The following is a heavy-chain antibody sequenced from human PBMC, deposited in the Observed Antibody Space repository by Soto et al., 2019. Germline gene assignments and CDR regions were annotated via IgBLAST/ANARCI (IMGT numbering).Heavy chain of an antibody. J-gene: IGHJ6*02. CDR2: ISYDGSNK. CDR3: AKDPIAVGATRYYYYGMDV. Sequence: QVQLVESGGGVVQPGRSLRLSCAASGFTFSSYGMHWVRQAPGKGLEWVAVISYDGSNKYYADSVKGRSTISRDNSKNTLYLQMNSLRAEDTAVYYCAKDPIAVGATRYYYYGMDVWGQGTTVTVSS. D-gene: IGHD1-26*01. CDR1: GFTFSSYG. V-gene: IGHV3-30*18.